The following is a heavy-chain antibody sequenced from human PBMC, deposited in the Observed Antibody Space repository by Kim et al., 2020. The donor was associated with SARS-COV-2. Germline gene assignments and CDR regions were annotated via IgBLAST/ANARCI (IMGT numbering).Heavy chain of an antibody. CDR1: GYTFTSYD. CDR3: ARDMDYSNYVGWN. J-gene: IGHJ4*02. V-gene: IGHV1-8*01. D-gene: IGHD4-4*01. Sequence: ASVKVSCKASGYTFTSYDINWVRQATGQGLEWMGWMNPNSGNTGYAQKFQGRVTMTRNTSISTAYMELSSLRSEDTAVYYCARDMDYSNYVGWNWGQGTLVTVSS. CDR2: MNPNSGNT.